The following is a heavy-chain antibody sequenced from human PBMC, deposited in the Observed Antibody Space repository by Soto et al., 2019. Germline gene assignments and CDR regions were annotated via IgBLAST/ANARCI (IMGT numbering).Heavy chain of an antibody. CDR2: IYSGGST. Sequence: GGSLGLSCAASGFSVSSNYMRWVRQAPGKGLEWVSVIYSGGSTYYADSVKGRFTISRDNSKNTLYLQMNSLRAEDTAVYYCASTRLRPTIGPFDYWGQGTLVTVSS. D-gene: IGHD2-2*01. J-gene: IGHJ4*02. CDR1: GFSVSSNY. V-gene: IGHV3-66*01. CDR3: ASTRLRPTIGPFDY.